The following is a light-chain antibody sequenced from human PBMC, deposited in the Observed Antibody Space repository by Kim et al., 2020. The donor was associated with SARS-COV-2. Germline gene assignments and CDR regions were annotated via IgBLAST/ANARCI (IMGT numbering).Light chain of an antibody. Sequence: QKVNIYCSGRRANIGNNTVTWYQQLTGTADKLLSYSNRQRPSGVPDRFSGSKSGTSGSMAISGLQSENEADYYCAAWDDSLDGSFVFGTGTKVTVL. V-gene: IGLV1-44*01. CDR3: AAWDDSLDGSFV. J-gene: IGLJ1*01. CDR2: SNR. CDR1: RANIGNNT.